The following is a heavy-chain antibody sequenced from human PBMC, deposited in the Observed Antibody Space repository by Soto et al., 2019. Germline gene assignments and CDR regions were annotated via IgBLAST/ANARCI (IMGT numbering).Heavy chain of an antibody. CDR2: IIPIFGTP. Sequence: QVQLVQSGAEVKKPGSSVKVSCKASGGIFSTYAISWLRQAPGQGLEWMGGIIPIFGTPNYAQRFQGRVTITADESTSTAYMELSSLRSEDTAVYYCASDRDDYGGGIYYTRFDFWGQGTLVTVSS. D-gene: IGHD3-10*01. V-gene: IGHV1-69*01. CDR1: GGIFSTYA. CDR3: ASDRDDYGGGIYYTRFDF. J-gene: IGHJ4*02.